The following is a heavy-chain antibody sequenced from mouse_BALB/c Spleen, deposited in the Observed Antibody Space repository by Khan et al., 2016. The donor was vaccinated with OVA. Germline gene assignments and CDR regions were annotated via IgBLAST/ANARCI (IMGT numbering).Heavy chain of an antibody. CDR1: GFNIKDYY. Sequence: EVQLQESGAELVRPGALVKLSCKASGFNIKDYYMHWVKQRPEQGLEWIGWIDPENGNTIYDPKFQGRASLTADTSSNTAYLQISSLTSEDTAGYYCARSRETARATFDYWGQGTTLTVSS. CDR2: IDPENGNT. V-gene: IGHV14-1*02. CDR3: ARSRETARATFDY. D-gene: IGHD3-1*01. J-gene: IGHJ2*01.